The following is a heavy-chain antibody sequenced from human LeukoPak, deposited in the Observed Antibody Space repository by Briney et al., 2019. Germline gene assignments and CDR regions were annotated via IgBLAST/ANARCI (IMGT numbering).Heavy chain of an antibody. CDR3: SSPPGYSSG. V-gene: IGHV3-30-3*01. CDR1: GFTFSSYA. CDR2: ISYDGSNK. J-gene: IGHJ4*02. Sequence: PGGSLRLSCAASGFTFSSYAMHWVRQAPGKGLEWVAVISYDGSNKYYADSVKGRFTISRDNSKNTLYLQMNSLIAEDTALYYCSSPPGYSSGWGQGTLVTVSS. D-gene: IGHD6-25*01.